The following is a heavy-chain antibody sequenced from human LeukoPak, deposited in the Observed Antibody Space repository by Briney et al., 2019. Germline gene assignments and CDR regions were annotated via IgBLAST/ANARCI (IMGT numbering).Heavy chain of an antibody. Sequence: GASVKVSCKASGYTFTSYGISWVRQAPGQGLEWMGWISAYNGNTNYAQKLQGRVTMTTDTSTSTAYMELRSLRSDDTAVYYCARDRDSGSFHDAFDIWGQGTMVTVSS. D-gene: IGHD1-26*01. CDR3: ARDRDSGSFHDAFDI. CDR1: GYTFTSYG. CDR2: ISAYNGNT. J-gene: IGHJ3*02. V-gene: IGHV1-18*01.